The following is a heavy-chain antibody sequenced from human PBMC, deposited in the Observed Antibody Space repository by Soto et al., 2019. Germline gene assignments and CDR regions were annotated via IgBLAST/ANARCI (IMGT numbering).Heavy chain of an antibody. CDR2: VNPSGGST. CDR3: AREEKCSDGICYSEYFLR. V-gene: IGHV1-46*01. CDR1: GYIFTAYS. J-gene: IGHJ1*01. D-gene: IGHD2-15*01. Sequence: QVQLVQSGAEVKKPGASVKVSCKASGYIFTAYSLHWVRQAPGQGIEWMGVVNPSGGSTNYAQKFQGRITMTRDTSTSTVYMELGGLRSEDTAVYYCAREEKCSDGICYSEYFLRFGQGTLVTGSS.